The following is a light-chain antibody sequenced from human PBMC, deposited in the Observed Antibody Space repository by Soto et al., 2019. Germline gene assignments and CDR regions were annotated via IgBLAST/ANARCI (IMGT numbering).Light chain of an antibody. CDR2: QDS. J-gene: IGLJ2*01. V-gene: IGLV3-1*01. Sequence: SYELTQPPSVSVSPGQTASITCSGDKLGDKYACWYQQKPGQSPVLVIYQDSKRPSGIPERFSGSNSGNTATLTISGTHAMDEADYYCQAWDSSTAAVFGGGTKLTVL. CDR3: QAWDSSTAAV. CDR1: KLGDKY.